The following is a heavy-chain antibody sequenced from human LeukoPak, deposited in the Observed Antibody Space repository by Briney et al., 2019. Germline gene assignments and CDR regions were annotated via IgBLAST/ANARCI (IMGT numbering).Heavy chain of an antibody. D-gene: IGHD6-13*01. Sequence: ASVKVSCKASDYTFTSYGISWVRQAPGQGLEWMGWISAYNGNTNYAQKLQGRVTMTTDTSTSTAHMELRSLRSDDTAVYYCARRTVAAAGTGNFDYWGQGTLVTVSS. CDR3: ARRTVAAAGTGNFDY. CDR2: ISAYNGNT. J-gene: IGHJ4*02. V-gene: IGHV1-18*01. CDR1: DYTFTSYG.